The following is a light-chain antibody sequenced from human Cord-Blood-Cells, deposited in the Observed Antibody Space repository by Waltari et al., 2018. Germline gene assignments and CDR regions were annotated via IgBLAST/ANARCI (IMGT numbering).Light chain of an antibody. V-gene: IGLV3-19*01. CDR2: GKN. Sequence: SSELTQDPAVSVALGQTVRITCQGDSLRSYYASWYQQKPGQAPVLVLYGKNNRPSGIPDRFSGYKSGNTASLTISGLQAENEADYYCCSYAGSYTWVFGGGTKLTVL. J-gene: IGLJ3*02. CDR3: CSYAGSYTWV. CDR1: SLRSYY.